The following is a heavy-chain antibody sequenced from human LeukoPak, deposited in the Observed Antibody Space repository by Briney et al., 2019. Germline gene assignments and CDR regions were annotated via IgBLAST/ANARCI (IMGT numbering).Heavy chain of an antibody. Sequence: SETLSLTCAVYGGSFSNYYWAWIRQSPGKGLEWIAGINHSGGTNYSPSLKSRVTISVDTSKKQFSLNLSSVTAADTAVFYCVYYDFSGSTLADYWGQGTLVTVSS. D-gene: IGHD3-22*01. V-gene: IGHV4-34*01. CDR1: GGSFSNYY. J-gene: IGHJ4*02. CDR3: VYYDFSGSTLADY. CDR2: INHSGGT.